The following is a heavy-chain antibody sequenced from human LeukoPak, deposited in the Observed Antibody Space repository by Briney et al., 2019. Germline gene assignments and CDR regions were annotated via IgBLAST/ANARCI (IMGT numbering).Heavy chain of an antibody. CDR1: GYSISTGYY. CDR2: FYHGGST. J-gene: IGHJ6*03. Sequence: KTSETLSLTCTVSGYSISTGYYWDWIRQPPGKGLEWIGTFYHGGSTNYNPSLKSRVTISVDTSKNQFSLKLNSVTAADTAVYYCARGRRYCSRTSCDVERTNYYYYMDVWGKGTTVTVSS. CDR3: ARGRRYCSRTSCDVERTNYYYYMDV. V-gene: IGHV4-38-2*02. D-gene: IGHD2-2*01.